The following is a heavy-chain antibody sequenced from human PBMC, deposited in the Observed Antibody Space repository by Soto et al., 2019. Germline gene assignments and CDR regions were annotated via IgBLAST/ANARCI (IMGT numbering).Heavy chain of an antibody. J-gene: IGHJ3*02. Sequence: QLQLQESGPGLVKPSETLSLTCTVSGGSISSSSYYWGWIRQPPGKGLEWIGSIYYSGSTYYNPSLQRRVTISVHPSKNQFSLKRSAVTAADTAVYYCASPQYWSSASCLAVPAFEIWGQGTRVTVSS. V-gene: IGHV4-39*01. D-gene: IGHD2-2*01. CDR3: ASPQYWSSASCLAVPAFEI. CDR1: GGSISSSSYY. CDR2: IYYSGST.